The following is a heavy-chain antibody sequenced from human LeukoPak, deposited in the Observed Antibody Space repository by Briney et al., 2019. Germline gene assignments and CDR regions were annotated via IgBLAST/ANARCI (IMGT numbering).Heavy chain of an antibody. V-gene: IGHV4-4*07. CDR1: GGYISTYY. CDR3: ASERLVDTAIIEY. CDR2: IYSSGST. J-gene: IGHJ4*02. Sequence: SETLSLTCTVSGGYISTYYWGWIRQSAGKGLEWIGRIYSSGSTNYNPSLKSRLAMSVDTSKNQLSLRLSSVTAADTAVYYCASERLVDTAIIEYWGQGTLVTVSS. D-gene: IGHD5-18*01.